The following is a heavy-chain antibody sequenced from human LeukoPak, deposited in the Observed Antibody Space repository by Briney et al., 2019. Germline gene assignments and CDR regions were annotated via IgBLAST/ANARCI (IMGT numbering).Heavy chain of an antibody. Sequence: GGSLRLSCAASGVTFSSDSMSWVRQAPGKGLEWGSSISSSSSYIYNADSVKVRFTISRDNSKNTLYLQLNRLRAEDTTVYYCARVFITGRRTRGAFDIWGQGTMVTVSS. CDR3: ARVFITGRRTRGAFDI. V-gene: IGHV3-21*04. CDR2: ISSSSSYI. CDR1: GVTFSSDS. D-gene: IGHD1-14*01. J-gene: IGHJ3*02.